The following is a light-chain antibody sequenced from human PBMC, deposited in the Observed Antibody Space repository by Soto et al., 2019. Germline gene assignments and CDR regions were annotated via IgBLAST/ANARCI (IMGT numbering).Light chain of an antibody. CDR3: CSYAVANTLV. CDR1: SSDVGGYNY. Sequence: QSALTQPRSVSGSPGQSVTISCTGISSDVGGYNYVSWYQQHPGKAPKLMVYDVTKRPSGVPDRFSGSKSGTTASLTISGLQSEDEADYYCCSYAVANTLVFGGGTKLTVL. V-gene: IGLV2-11*01. CDR2: DVT. J-gene: IGLJ3*02.